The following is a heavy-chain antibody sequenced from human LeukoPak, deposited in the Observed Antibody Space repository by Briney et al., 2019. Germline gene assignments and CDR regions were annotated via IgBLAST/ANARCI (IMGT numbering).Heavy chain of an antibody. CDR1: GYSISSGCY. Sequence: SETLSLTCAVSGYSISSGCYWGWIRQPPGKGLEWIGSIYHSGSTYYNPSLKSRVTTSVDTSKNQFSLKLSSVTAADTAVYYCARDGHSSTFDYWGQGTLVTVSS. CDR2: IYHSGST. D-gene: IGHD6-13*01. J-gene: IGHJ4*02. V-gene: IGHV4-38-2*02. CDR3: ARDGHSSTFDY.